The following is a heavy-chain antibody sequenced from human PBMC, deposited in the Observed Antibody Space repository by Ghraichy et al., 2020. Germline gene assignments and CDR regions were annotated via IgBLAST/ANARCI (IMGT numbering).Heavy chain of an antibody. CDR3: ARQYGSPFDD. CDR2: IHYSGST. V-gene: IGHV4-39*01. Sequence: SETLSLTCTVSGGSISSSSYYWGWIRQPPGKGLEWIGSIHYSGSTYYNPSLKSRVNISVDTSKNQFSLKLSPVTAADTVVYYGARQYGSPFDDWGQGTLVTVSS. J-gene: IGHJ4*02. D-gene: IGHD4-17*01. CDR1: GGSISSSSYY.